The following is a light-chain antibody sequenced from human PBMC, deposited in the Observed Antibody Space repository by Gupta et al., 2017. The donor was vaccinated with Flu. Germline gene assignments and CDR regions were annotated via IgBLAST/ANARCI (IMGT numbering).Light chain of an antibody. V-gene: IGLV3-1*01. CDR1: NLEKKY. CDR3: QAWDRTTRV. J-gene: IGLJ3*02. CDR2: QDN. Sequence: TGQTATITCSGDNLEKKYVCWYQQKPGQSPVLVMYQDNRRPSGIPERFSGSASGNTAILAISGARAMDEADYYCQAWDRTTRVFGGGTKLTVL.